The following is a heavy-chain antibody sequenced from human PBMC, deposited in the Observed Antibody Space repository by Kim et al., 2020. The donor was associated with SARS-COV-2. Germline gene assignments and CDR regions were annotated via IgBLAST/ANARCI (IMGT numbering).Heavy chain of an antibody. D-gene: IGHD6-13*01. J-gene: IGHJ4*02. Sequence: DYAAPVKGRFTISRDDSKNTLYLQMNSLKTEDTAVYYCTTDAYSSSWLDYWGQGTPVTVSS. V-gene: IGHV3-15*01. CDR3: TTDAYSSSWLDY.